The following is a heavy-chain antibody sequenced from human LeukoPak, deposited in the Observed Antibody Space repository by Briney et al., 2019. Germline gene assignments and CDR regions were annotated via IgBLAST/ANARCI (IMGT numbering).Heavy chain of an antibody. Sequence: PGGSLRLSCAASGFTFSSYGMSWVRQAPGKGLEWVSAISGSGGSTYYADSVKGRFTISRDNSKNTLYLQMNSLRAEDTAVYYCAKDRDSSGSNPFDYWGQGTLVTVSS. CDR2: ISGSGGST. CDR3: AKDRDSSGSNPFDY. CDR1: GFTFSSYG. V-gene: IGHV3-23*01. J-gene: IGHJ4*02. D-gene: IGHD3-22*01.